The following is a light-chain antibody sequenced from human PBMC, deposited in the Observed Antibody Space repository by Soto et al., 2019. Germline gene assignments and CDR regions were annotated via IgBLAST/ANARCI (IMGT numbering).Light chain of an antibody. V-gene: IGKV1-39*01. CDR1: QAINTY. CDR2: TTS. Sequence: DIQMTQSPSTLSASVGDPVTMSCRASQAINTYVNWYQLKPGEAPKLLIYTTSTLQAGVPSRFSGSVSGTDFTLTITGLQPEDFATYSCQQTFNSPPTFARGTKVDIK. CDR3: QQTFNSPPT. J-gene: IGKJ4*01.